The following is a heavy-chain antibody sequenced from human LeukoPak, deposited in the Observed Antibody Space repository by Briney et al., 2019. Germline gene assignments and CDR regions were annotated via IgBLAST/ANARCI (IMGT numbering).Heavy chain of an antibody. D-gene: IGHD1-26*01. Sequence: WVSSISSSSSYIYYADSVKGRFTISRDNAKNSLYLRMNSLRAEDTAVCYCAREVGSRPYHWGQGTLVTVSS. CDR3: AREVGSRPYH. J-gene: IGHJ5*02. V-gene: IGHV3-21*01. CDR2: ISSSSSYI.